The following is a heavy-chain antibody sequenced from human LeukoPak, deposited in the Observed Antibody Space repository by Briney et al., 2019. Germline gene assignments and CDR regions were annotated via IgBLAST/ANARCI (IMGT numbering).Heavy chain of an antibody. CDR1: GFTFSSYG. J-gene: IGHJ4*02. CDR3: AKDQTLYYYDSSGYYPY. V-gene: IGHV3-30*18. D-gene: IGHD3-22*01. Sequence: PGGSLRLSCAASGFTFSSYGMHWVRQAPGKGLEWVAVISYDGSNKYYADSVKGRFTISRDNSKNTLYLQMNSLRAEDTAVYYCAKDQTLYYYDSSGYYPYWGQGTLVTVSS. CDR2: ISYDGSNK.